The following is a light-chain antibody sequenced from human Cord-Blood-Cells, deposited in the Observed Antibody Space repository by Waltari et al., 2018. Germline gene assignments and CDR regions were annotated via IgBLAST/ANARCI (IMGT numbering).Light chain of an antibody. Sequence: QSALTQPASVSGSPGQSLTLSCTGTTRDVGSYNLISWYQQHPGKAPKLMIYEGRKRPSGVSNRFSGSKSGNTASLTISGLQAEDEADYYCCSYAGSSTYVFGTGTKVTVL. CDR2: EGR. J-gene: IGLJ1*01. CDR3: CSYAGSSTYV. V-gene: IGLV2-23*01. CDR1: TRDVGSYNL.